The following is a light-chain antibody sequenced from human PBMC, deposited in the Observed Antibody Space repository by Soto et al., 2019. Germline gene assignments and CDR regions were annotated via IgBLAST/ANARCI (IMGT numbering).Light chain of an antibody. V-gene: IGKV1-5*03. J-gene: IGKJ2*01. Sequence: DIKMTQSPSTLSASVGDRVTITCRASQTISDWLAWYQQRPGKAPNLLIYKASSLESGVSSRFSGSGSGTEFTLTISSLQPDDFATYYCQHYNSYPYTFGQGTKLEIK. CDR1: QTISDW. CDR3: QHYNSYPYT. CDR2: KAS.